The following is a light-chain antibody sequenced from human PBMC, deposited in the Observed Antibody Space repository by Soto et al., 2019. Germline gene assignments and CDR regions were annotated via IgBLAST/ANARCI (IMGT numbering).Light chain of an antibody. CDR2: DTS. V-gene: IGKV3-15*01. CDR1: RGIGST. CDR3: QHYVTWPLA. Sequence: EVVMTQSPATLSVSPGERATLSCRASRGIGSTLAWYQQKPGQTPRLLIYDTSPRATGVPGRFIGSRSGTEFTLTITRLQSEDFAIYYCQHYVTWPLAFGGGTRVENK. J-gene: IGKJ4*01.